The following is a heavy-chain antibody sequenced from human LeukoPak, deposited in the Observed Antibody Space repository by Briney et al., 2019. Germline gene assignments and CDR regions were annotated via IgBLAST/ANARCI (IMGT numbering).Heavy chain of an antibody. Sequence: ASVKVSCKVFGYTLIELSMHWVRQAPGKGLEWMGGFDPKHGETIDAQKFKGRVTMTEDTSTDTAYMELSSLTSEDTAVYYCATGPFYYHYESSGYQLPPGVNDYWGQGTLVTVSS. D-gene: IGHD3-22*01. J-gene: IGHJ4*02. CDR2: FDPKHGET. CDR1: GYTLIELS. V-gene: IGHV1-24*01. CDR3: ATGPFYYHYESSGYQLPPGVNDY.